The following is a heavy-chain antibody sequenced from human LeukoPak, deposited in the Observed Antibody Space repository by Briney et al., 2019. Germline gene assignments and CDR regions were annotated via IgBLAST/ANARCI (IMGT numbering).Heavy chain of an antibody. Sequence: GASVKLSCKASGGTFSSYAISWVRQAPGQGLEWMGGIIPIFGTANYAQKFQGRVTITTDESTSTAYMELSSLRSEDTAVYYCARPRMARLRLGELSFNDAFDIWGQGTMVTVSS. CDR1: GGTFSSYA. V-gene: IGHV1-69*05. CDR3: ARPRMARLRLGELSFNDAFDI. CDR2: IIPIFGTA. D-gene: IGHD3-16*02. J-gene: IGHJ3*02.